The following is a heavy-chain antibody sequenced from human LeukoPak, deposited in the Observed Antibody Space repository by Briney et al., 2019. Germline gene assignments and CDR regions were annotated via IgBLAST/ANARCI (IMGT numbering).Heavy chain of an antibody. J-gene: IGHJ4*02. CDR3: ARVGYGNSWYIDF. CDR2: INSDGSST. V-gene: IGHV3-74*01. Sequence: PGGSLTLSCAVSVFTFINNWMLWVRQSPGRGLVWVSRINSDGSSTTYADSVKVRFTISRDNAKNTLYLQMNSLRAEAPAIYYCARVGYGNSWYIDFWGQGTLVTVSS. D-gene: IGHD6-13*01. CDR1: VFTFINNW.